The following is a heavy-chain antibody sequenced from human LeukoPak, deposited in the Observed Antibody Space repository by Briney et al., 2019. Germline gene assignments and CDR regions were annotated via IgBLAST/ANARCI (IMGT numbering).Heavy chain of an antibody. CDR2: ISYSGNA. V-gene: IGHV4-39*01. J-gene: IGHJ4*02. Sequence: SSETLSLTCTVSGASIITTNYYWGWIRQPPGKGLEWIGSISYSGNAYYNPSLRSRLSISMNASKNQFSLKVRPVTAADTAVYYCARNLGQTWGTVTTDLWYFDHWGQGTLVPVSS. CDR3: ARNLGQTWGTVTTDLWYFDH. CDR1: GASIITTNYY. D-gene: IGHD4-11*01.